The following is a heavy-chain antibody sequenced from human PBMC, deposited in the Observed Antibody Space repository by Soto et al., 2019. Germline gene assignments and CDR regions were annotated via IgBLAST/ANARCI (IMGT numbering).Heavy chain of an antibody. J-gene: IGHJ6*02. CDR1: GYSFTNYW. Sequence: GESLKISCRGPGYSFTNYWIAWVRQLPGKGLEWMGIIYPGDSDTRHSPSFQGQVTISAHKSISTAYLRWRSLKASDTDMYYCERPRSGSYRLDYYGMDVWGQGTTVTVSS. CDR2: IYPGDSDT. CDR3: ERPRSGSYRLDYYGMDV. D-gene: IGHD3-10*01. V-gene: IGHV5-51*01.